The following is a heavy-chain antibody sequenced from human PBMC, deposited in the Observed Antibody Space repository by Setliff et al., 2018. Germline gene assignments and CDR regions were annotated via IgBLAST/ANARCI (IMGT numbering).Heavy chain of an antibody. Sequence: PSETLSLTCTVPGGSISDNGYFWGWVRQPPGKGLEWIGRIYSGGTTYYNSSLKSRVTTSVDTSKSQFSLRLNSVTAADTAVYYCARTGTYRYFDYWGRGTPVTVSS. J-gene: IGHJ4*02. CDR3: ARTGTYRYFDY. V-gene: IGHV4-39*01. CDR2: IYSGGTT. D-gene: IGHD1-1*01. CDR1: GGSISDNGYF.